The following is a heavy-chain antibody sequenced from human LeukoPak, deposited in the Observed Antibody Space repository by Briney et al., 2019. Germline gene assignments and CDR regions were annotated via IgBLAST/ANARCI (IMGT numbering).Heavy chain of an antibody. J-gene: IGHJ4*02. V-gene: IGHV3-48*04. CDR3: ASGGSYFPTDY. CDR2: ISSSGSTI. D-gene: IGHD1-26*01. Sequence: PGGSLRLSCAASGFTFSDSMNWVRQAPGKGLEWVSYISSSGSTIYYADSVKGRFTISRDNAKNSLYLQMNSLRAEDTAVYYCASGGSYFPTDYWGQGTLVTVSS. CDR1: GFTFSDS.